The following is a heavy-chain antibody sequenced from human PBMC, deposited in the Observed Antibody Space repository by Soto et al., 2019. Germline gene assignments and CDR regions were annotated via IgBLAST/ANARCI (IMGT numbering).Heavy chain of an antibody. D-gene: IGHD4-17*01. CDR2: ISAYNGNI. Sequence: QVQLVQSGAEVKKPGASVKVSCKAPGYIFPSSTISWVRQAPGQGLEWMGWISAYNGNIKDAQKFQGRFTMTTDTSTRTAYMELRSLTSDDTAMYYCAIANYGDNDYWGQGTLVTVSS. J-gene: IGHJ4*02. CDR1: GYIFPSST. CDR3: AIANYGDNDY. V-gene: IGHV1-18*01.